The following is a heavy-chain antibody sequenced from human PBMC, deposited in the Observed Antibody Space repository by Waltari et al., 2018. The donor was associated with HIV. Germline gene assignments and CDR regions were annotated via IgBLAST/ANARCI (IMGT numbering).Heavy chain of an antibody. CDR3: AKGGIVVVVAAFNWFDP. CDR2: ISGSGGST. J-gene: IGHJ5*02. CDR1: GFTFSSYA. D-gene: IGHD2-15*01. V-gene: IGHV3-23*01. Sequence: EVQLLESGGGLVQPGGSLRLSCAASGFTFSSYAMRWVRQAPGKGLEWVSAISGSGGSTYYADSVKGRFTISRDNSKNTLYLQMNSLRAEDTAVYYCAKGGIVVVVAAFNWFDPWGQGTLVTVSS.